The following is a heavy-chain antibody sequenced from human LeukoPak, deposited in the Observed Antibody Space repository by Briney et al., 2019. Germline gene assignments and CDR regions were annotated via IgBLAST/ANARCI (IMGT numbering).Heavy chain of an antibody. D-gene: IGHD2-2*01. CDR2: NYYSGST. V-gene: IGHV4-39*01. CDR1: VGSISSSSYY. J-gene: IGHJ4*02. CDR3: ARHERGIIVVVSAAIGY. Sequence: SETLALTCTVCVGSISSSSYYWGWIRQPPGKGVEWIGSNYYSGSTYYNPSRKGPVTKSLDTPKNHSSLKLSSVTAADTAVYYCARHERGIIVVVSAAIGYWGQGTLVTVSS.